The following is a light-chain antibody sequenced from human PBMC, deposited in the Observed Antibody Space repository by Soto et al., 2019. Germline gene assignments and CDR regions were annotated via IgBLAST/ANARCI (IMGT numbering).Light chain of an antibody. V-gene: IGKV4-1*01. CDR1: QNVLYHANNRSH. CDR3: QQFFATPCT. J-gene: IGKJ2*02. Sequence: DILLTQFPESLTVSPGERATITCESSQNVLYHANNRSHLSWYQQRPGQPPKLLIFWASMRQSGVPGRFSGSGSGTHFTLTLANCQPEDVAFYHCQQFFATPCTLGQGTRLE. CDR2: WAS.